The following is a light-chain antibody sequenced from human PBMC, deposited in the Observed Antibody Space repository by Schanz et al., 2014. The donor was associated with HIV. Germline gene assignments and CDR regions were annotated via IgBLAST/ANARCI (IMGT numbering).Light chain of an antibody. CDR2: DND. CDR3: QSYDSGLSGIL. CDR1: SSNIGNNY. V-gene: IGLV1-51*01. J-gene: IGLJ2*01. Sequence: QSVLTQPPSVSAAPGQKVTISCSGSSSNIGNNYVSWYQQLPGTAPEFLIYDNDKRPSGIPDRFSGSKSGTSASLAITGLQAEDEADYYCQSYDSGLSGILFGGGTKLPS.